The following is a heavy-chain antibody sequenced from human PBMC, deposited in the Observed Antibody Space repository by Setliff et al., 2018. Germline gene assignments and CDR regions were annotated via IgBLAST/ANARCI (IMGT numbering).Heavy chain of an antibody. V-gene: IGHV4-61*02. CDR2: IYSIGSA. CDR3: AREPSPSDALDI. Sequence: SETLSLTCTVSGGSITSGNNYWSWSRQPAGKGLEWIGRIYSIGSATYNPSLKGRVTISLDRSENEFSLNLTSVTAADTAVYFCAREPSPSDALDIWGQGTMVTVSS. J-gene: IGHJ3*02. CDR1: GGSITSGNNY.